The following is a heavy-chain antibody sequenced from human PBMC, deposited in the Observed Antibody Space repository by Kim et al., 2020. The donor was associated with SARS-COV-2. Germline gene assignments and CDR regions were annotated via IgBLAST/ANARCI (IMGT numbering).Heavy chain of an antibody. CDR2: ISTSDAET. J-gene: IGHJ4*02. Sequence: GGSLRLSCAASGFTFNNYAMSWVRQAPGKGLDWVSGISTSDAETYYADSVKGRFTISRDNSKNTLYLQMSSLRADDTAIYYCAKAKNTGTYYGRGRYFDYWGQGILVTVSS. D-gene: IGHD1-26*01. CDR1: GFTFNNYA. CDR3: AKAKNTGTYYGRGRYFDY. V-gene: IGHV3-23*01.